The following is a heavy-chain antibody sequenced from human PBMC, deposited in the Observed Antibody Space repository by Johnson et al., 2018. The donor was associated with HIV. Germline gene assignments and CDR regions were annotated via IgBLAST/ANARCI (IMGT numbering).Heavy chain of an antibody. CDR3: STPRPNWGWNAFHI. D-gene: IGHD7-27*01. Sequence: VESGGGVVRPGGSLRLSCAASGFTFSNAWMSWVRQAPGKGLEWVGRIKRKTDGGTTDYAAPVKGRFTISRDDSKNTLYLQMNSLKTEDTAVYYCSTPRPNWGWNAFHIWGQGTMVTVAS. CDR2: IKRKTDGGTT. CDR1: GFTFSNAW. V-gene: IGHV3-15*01. J-gene: IGHJ3*02.